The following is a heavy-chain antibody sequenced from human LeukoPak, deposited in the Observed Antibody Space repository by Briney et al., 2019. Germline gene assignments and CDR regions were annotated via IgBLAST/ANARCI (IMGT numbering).Heavy chain of an antibody. CDR3: ARASRDGYNQNFDH. D-gene: IGHD5-24*01. CDR1: GSSFSSYW. V-gene: IGHV5-51*01. CDR2: IYPGGSET. J-gene: IGHJ4*02. Sequence: GESLNISCKALGSSFSSYWSAWVRQRPGKGLEWMGIIYPGGSETRYDPSFQGQVTISADSSTSTAYLQWSSLRASDTAMYYCARASRDGYNQNFDHWGQGTLVTVSS.